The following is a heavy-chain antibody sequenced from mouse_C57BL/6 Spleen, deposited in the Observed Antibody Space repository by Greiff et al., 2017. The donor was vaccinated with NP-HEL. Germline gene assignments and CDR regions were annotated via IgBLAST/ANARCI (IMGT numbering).Heavy chain of an antibody. CDR1: GFNIKDYY. D-gene: IGHD3-2*02. CDR2: IDPEDGDT. J-gene: IGHJ3*01. Sequence: VQLQQSGAELVRPGASVKLSCTASGFNIKDYYMHWVKQRPEQGLEWIGRIDPEDGDTEYAPKFKGKATMTADTSSNTAYLQLSSLTSEDTAVYYCTTADQVRGCAYWGQGTLVTVAA. CDR3: TTADQVRGCAY. V-gene: IGHV14-1*01.